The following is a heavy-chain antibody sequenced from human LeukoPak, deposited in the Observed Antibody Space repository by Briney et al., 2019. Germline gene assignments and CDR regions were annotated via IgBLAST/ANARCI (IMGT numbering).Heavy chain of an antibody. D-gene: IGHD5-18*01. CDR2: ISAYNGNT. Sequence: ASVKVSCKVSGYTFTSYGISWVRQAPGQGLEWMGWISAYNGNTNYAQKFQGRVTITADKSTSTAYMELSSLRSEDTAVYYCARISVDTAMVSDYWGQGTLVTVSS. CDR3: ARISVDTAMVSDY. V-gene: IGHV1-18*01. J-gene: IGHJ4*02. CDR1: GYTFTSYG.